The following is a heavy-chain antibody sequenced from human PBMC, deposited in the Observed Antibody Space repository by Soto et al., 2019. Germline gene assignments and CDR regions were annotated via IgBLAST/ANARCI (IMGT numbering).Heavy chain of an antibody. D-gene: IGHD5-18*01. Sequence: EVQLVESGGGLVQPGGSLRLSCAASGFTFSTYAMQWVRQAPGKGLEFVSSISSNGGTTNYAYSVKGRFTISRDNSRDTLYLQMGSLRPEDMAVYYCARDGRAMNDYWGQGTQVTVSS. CDR3: ARDGRAMNDY. J-gene: IGHJ4*02. CDR2: ISSNGGTT. V-gene: IGHV3-64*01. CDR1: GFTFSTYA.